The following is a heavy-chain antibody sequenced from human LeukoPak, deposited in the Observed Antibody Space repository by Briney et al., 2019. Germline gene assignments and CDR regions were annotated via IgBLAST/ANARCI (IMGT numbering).Heavy chain of an antibody. D-gene: IGHD2-15*01. CDR2: IWYDGSNK. CDR1: GFTFSSYG. V-gene: IGHV3-33*01. Sequence: GGSLRLSCAASGFTFSSYGMHWVHQAPGKGLEWVAVIWYDGSNKYYADSVKGRFTISRDNSQNTLYLQMNSLRAEDTAVYYCARAGPLCSGGRCYDYWGQGTPVTVSS. J-gene: IGHJ4*02. CDR3: ARAGPLCSGGRCYDY.